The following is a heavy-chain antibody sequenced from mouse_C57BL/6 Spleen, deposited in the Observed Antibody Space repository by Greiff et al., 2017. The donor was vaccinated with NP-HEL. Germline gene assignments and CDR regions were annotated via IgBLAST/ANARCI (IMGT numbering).Heavy chain of an antibody. V-gene: IGHV1-54*01. Sequence: QVQLQQSGAELVRPGTSVKVSCKASGYAFTNYLIEWVKQRPGQGLGWIGVINPGSGGTNYNEKFKGKATLTADKSSSTAYMQLSSLTSEDSAVYFCARLTYYYAMDYWGQGTSVTVSS. CDR2: INPGSGGT. D-gene: IGHD4-1*01. J-gene: IGHJ4*01. CDR1: GYAFTNYL. CDR3: ARLTYYYAMDY.